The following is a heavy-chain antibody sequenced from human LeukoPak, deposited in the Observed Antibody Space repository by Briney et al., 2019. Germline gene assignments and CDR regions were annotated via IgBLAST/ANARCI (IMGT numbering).Heavy chain of an antibody. D-gene: IGHD3-10*01. CDR3: ARGYRIKPAP. CDR2: IYSGGST. V-gene: IGHV3-66*01. Sequence: GGSLRLSCVAAGFTFGSLHMTWVRQAPGKGLEWVSVIYSGGSTYYADSVKGRFTISRDNSKNTLYLQMNSLRAEDTAVYYCARGYRIKPAPWGQGTLVTVSS. CDR1: GFTFGSLH. J-gene: IGHJ5*02.